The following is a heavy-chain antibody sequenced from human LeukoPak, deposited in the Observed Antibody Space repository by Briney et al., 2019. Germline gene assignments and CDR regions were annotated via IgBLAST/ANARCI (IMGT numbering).Heavy chain of an antibody. CDR2: ISWNSGSI. J-gene: IGHJ4*02. V-gene: IGHV3-9*01. CDR3: AKAVIAVAGTAHFDY. CDR1: GFTFDDYA. Sequence: GGSLRLSCAASGFTFDDYAMHWVRQAPGKGLEWVSGISWNSGSIGYADSVKGRFTISRGNAKNSLYLQMNSLRAEDTALYYCAKAVIAVAGTAHFDYWGQGTLVTVSS. D-gene: IGHD6-19*01.